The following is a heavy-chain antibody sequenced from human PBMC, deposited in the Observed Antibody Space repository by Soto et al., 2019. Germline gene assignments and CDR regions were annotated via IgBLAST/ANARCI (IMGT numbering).Heavy chain of an antibody. CDR3: ARNPSSHWYVFDY. CDR1: GDSISTGNW. J-gene: IGHJ4*02. Sequence: SETLSLTCAVSGDSISTGNWWSWVRQPPGKGLEWIGDIQYSGSTNYNPSLKSRVSFSLDKSNNHFSLTLASLTAADTAVYYCARNPSSHWYVFDYWGQGIRVTVSS. V-gene: IGHV4-4*02. D-gene: IGHD2-2*01. CDR2: IQYSGST.